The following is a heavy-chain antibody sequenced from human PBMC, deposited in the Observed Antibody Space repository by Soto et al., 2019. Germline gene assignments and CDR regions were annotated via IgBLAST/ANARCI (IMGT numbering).Heavy chain of an antibody. CDR3: ARVSGYDYGGGAQPDY. CDR1: GGTFSSYA. D-gene: IGHD5-12*01. V-gene: IGHV1-69*01. Sequence: QVQLVQSGAEVKKPGSSVKVSCKASGGTFSSYAISWVRQAPGQGLEWMGGIIPIFATANYAQKFQGRVTITADESTSTAYMELSSVRSEDTAVYYGARVSGYDYGGGAQPDYWGQGTLVTVSS. J-gene: IGHJ4*02. CDR2: IIPIFATA.